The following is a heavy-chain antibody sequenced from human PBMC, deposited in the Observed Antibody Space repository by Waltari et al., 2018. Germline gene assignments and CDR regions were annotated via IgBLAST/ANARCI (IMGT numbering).Heavy chain of an antibody. Sequence: QVQLVQSGAEVKKPGSSVKVSCKASGGTFSSYAIRWVRQAPGQGLEWMGGIIPIFGTANYAQKFQGRVTITADESTSTAYMELSSLRSEDTAVYYCARGSTEDYYDSSGYLDYWGQGTLVTVSS. CDR2: IIPIFGTA. V-gene: IGHV1-69*01. J-gene: IGHJ4*02. CDR3: ARGSTEDYYDSSGYLDY. CDR1: GGTFSSYA. D-gene: IGHD3-22*01.